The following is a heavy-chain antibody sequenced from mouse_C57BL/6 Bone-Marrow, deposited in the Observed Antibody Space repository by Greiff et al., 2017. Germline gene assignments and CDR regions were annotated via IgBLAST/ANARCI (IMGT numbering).Heavy chain of an antibody. V-gene: IGHV5-17*01. D-gene: IGHD1-1*01. CDR2: ISSGSSTI. J-gene: IGHJ1*03. CDR3: ARRATVVPAYWYFGV. CDR1: GFTFRDYG. Sequence: EVKVVESGGGLVKPGGSLKLSCAASGFTFRDYGMHWVRQAPEKGLEWVAYISSGSSTIYYADTVQGRFTISRDNAKNTLFLQMTSLRSEDTALYYCARRATVVPAYWYFGVWGTGTTVTVSS.